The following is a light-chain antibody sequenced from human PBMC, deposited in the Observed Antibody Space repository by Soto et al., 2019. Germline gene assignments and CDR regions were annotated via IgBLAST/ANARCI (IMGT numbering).Light chain of an antibody. V-gene: IGKV3-15*01. J-gene: IGKJ4*01. CDR2: GAS. Sequence: EIVLTQSPATLSVSQGERATLSCRASQSVSNNLAWYQQKPGQAPRLLIFGASARATGIPARVSGSGSGTEFTLTISSLQSEDFAIYYCQQYNKWPLTFGGGTKVALK. CDR3: QQYNKWPLT. CDR1: QSVSNN.